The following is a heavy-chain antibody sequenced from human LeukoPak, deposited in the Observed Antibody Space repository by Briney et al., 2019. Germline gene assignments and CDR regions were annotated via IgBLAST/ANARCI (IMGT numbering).Heavy chain of an antibody. J-gene: IGHJ5*02. CDR2: IIPIFGTA. Sequence: AAVKVSCKASGGTFSSYAISWVRQAPGQGLEWMGGIIPIFGTANYAQKFQGRVTITADESTSTAYMELSSLRSEDTAVYYCATGPGPLRPFDPWGQGTLVTVSS. CDR1: GGTFSSYA. V-gene: IGHV1-69*13. CDR3: ATGPGPLRPFDP.